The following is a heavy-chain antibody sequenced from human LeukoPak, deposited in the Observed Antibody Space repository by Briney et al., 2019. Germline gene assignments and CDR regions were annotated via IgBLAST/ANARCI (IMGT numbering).Heavy chain of an antibody. Sequence: ASVKVSCKASGGTFSSYAISWVRQAPGQGLEWMGWINLYSGATNYAQKFQGRVTMTRDTSISTADMELSSLTSDDTAVYYCARVGGANYYYLDYWSQGTLVTVSS. D-gene: IGHD4/OR15-4a*01. CDR2: INLYSGAT. V-gene: IGHV1-2*02. CDR1: GGTFSSYA. J-gene: IGHJ4*02. CDR3: ARVGGANYYYLDY.